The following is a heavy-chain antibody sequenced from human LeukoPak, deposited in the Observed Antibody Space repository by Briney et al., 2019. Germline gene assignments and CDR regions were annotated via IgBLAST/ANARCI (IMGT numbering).Heavy chain of an antibody. J-gene: IGHJ5*02. Sequence: SETLSLTCTVSGGSISSYYWSWIRQPPGKGLEWIGYIYYSGSTNYNPSLKSRVTISVDTSKNQFSLKLSSVTAADTAVYYCARAYSGYVYSINTNWFDPWGQGTLVTVSS. D-gene: IGHD5-12*01. V-gene: IGHV4-59*01. CDR1: GGSISSYY. CDR2: IYYSGST. CDR3: ARAYSGYVYSINTNWFDP.